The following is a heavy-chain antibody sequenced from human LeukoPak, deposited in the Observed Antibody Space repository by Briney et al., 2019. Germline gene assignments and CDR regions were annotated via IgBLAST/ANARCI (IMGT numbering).Heavy chain of an antibody. V-gene: IGHV4-59*08. J-gene: IGHJ4*02. Sequence: SEPLSLTCTVSGDSIIIYYWSCIRQSPGKGLEWIGYIYYSGSTKYNPSLKSRVTISVDTSKNQFSLKLSSGTAADTAVYYCARQRRSGSPYFDYWGQGTLVSVSS. CDR1: GDSIIIYY. D-gene: IGHD3-10*01. CDR2: IYYSGST. CDR3: ARQRRSGSPYFDY.